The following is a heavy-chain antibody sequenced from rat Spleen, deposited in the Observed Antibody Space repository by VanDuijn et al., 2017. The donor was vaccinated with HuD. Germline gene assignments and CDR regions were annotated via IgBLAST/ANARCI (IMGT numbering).Heavy chain of an antibody. CDR1: GFTFNNYG. CDR2: ISTGGGNT. D-gene: IGHD1-10*01. V-gene: IGHV5S13*01. J-gene: IGHJ2*01. CDR3: TRGGNYDFDY. Sequence: EVQLVESDGGLVQPGRSLKLSCAASGFTFNNYGMHWIRQAPAKGLEWVAYISTGGGNTYYRDSVKGRFTISRDNAKNALYLQMNSLRSDDTATYYCTRGGNYDFDYWGHGVMVTVSS.